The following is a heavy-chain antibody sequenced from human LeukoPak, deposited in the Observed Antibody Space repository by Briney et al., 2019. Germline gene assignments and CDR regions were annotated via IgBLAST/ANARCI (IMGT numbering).Heavy chain of an antibody. J-gene: IGHJ3*02. CDR3: ARHPDHYGDYPDAFDI. V-gene: IGHV4-39*01. CDR2: TSYSGST. Sequence: PSETLSLTCTVSGGSISVSGYYWGWIRQPPGKGLEWIGSTSYSGSTYYNPSLKSRVTISVDTSKNHFSLNLSSVTAADTAVYYCARHPDHYGDYPDAFDIWGQGTLVTVSS. CDR1: GGSISVSGYY. D-gene: IGHD4-17*01.